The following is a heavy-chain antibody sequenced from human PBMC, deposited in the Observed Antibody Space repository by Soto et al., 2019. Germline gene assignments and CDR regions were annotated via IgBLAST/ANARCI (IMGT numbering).Heavy chain of an antibody. V-gene: IGHV1-8*01. CDR1: GYTFTSYD. CDR3: ARAKTSYGMDV. Sequence: QVQLVQSGAEVKKPGASVKVSCKASGYTFTSYDINWVRQASGQGLEWLGWMNPNSRNTGYAQKFQGRVTMTRNTSISTAYMEMSSLRSEDTAVYYCARAKTSYGMDVWGQGTTVTVSS. J-gene: IGHJ6*02. CDR2: MNPNSRNT.